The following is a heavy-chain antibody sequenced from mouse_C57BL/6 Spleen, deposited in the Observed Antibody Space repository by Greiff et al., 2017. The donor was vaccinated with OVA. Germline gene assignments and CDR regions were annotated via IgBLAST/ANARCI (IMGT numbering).Heavy chain of an antibody. CDR3: ARRIPMDY. CDR2: INPSTGGT. J-gene: IGHJ4*01. Sequence: VQLKESGPELVKPGASVKISCKASGYSFTGYYMNWVKQSPEKSLEWIGEINPSTGGTTYNQKFKAKATLTVDKSSSTAYMQLKSLTSEDSAVYYCARRIPMDYWGNGTSVTVSS. CDR1: GYSFTGYY. V-gene: IGHV1-42*01.